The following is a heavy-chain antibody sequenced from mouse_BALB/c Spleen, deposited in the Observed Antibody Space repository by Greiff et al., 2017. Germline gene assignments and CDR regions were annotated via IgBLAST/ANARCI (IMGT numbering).Heavy chain of an antibody. CDR2: ISSGSSTI. D-gene: IGHD1-1*01. CDR1: GFTFSSFG. J-gene: IGHJ2*01. Sequence: EVNVVESGGGLVQPGGSRKLSCAASGFTFSSFGMHWVRQAPGKGLEWVGYISSGSSTIYYADTVKGRFTISRDTPKNTLFLQMTSLRSEDTAMYYCARFAYYGSSAYFDYWGQGTTLTVSS. V-gene: IGHV5-17*02. CDR3: ARFAYYGSSAYFDY.